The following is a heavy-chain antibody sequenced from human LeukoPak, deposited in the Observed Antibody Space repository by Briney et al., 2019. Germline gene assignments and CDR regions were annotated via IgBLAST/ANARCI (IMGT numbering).Heavy chain of an antibody. V-gene: IGHV4-4*09. CDR1: GGSISSYY. Sequence: SETLSLTCTVSGGSISSYYWSWIRQPPGKGLEWIGYIYTSGSTNYNPPLKSRVTISVDTSKNQFSLKLSSVTAADTAVYYCARIGDGYNLWFDPWGQGTLVTVSS. CDR3: ARIGDGYNLWFDP. CDR2: IYTSGST. D-gene: IGHD5-24*01. J-gene: IGHJ5*02.